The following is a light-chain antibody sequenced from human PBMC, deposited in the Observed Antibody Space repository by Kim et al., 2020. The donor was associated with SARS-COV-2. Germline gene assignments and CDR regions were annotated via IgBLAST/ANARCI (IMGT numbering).Light chain of an antibody. CDR3: QQYGSSPMFS. CDR1: QSVGGNF. Sequence: PGDRATLSCRASQSVGGNFLAWYQQKPGLAPRLLIYGASSRATGIPDRFSGSGSGTDFTLTISRLEPEDFALYYCQQYGSSPMFSFGQGTKLEI. V-gene: IGKV3-20*01. J-gene: IGKJ2*03. CDR2: GAS.